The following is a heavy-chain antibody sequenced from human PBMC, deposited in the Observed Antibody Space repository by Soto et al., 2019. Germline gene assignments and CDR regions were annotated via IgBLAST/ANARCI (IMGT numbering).Heavy chain of an antibody. J-gene: IGHJ4*02. Sequence: SETLSLTCTVSGGSISSGGYYWSWIRQHPGNGLEWIGYIYYSGTTYYNPSLKSRVTISLDTSKNQFSLKLSSVTAADTAVYYCARSAATGTFIFYYCGQGTLVPVSS. V-gene: IGHV4-31*03. D-gene: IGHD6-13*01. CDR3: ARSAATGTFIFYY. CDR2: IYYSGTT. CDR1: GGSISSGGYY.